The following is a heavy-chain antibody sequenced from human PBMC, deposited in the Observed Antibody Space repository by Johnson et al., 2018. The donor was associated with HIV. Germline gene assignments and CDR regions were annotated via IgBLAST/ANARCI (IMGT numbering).Heavy chain of an antibody. CDR2: INGIGGGT. CDR3: ARGMARIAFDI. V-gene: IGHV3-20*04. D-gene: IGHD5-24*01. Sequence: VQLVESGGGVVRPGGSLSPSCAAFGSTFEDYGLTWVGQPPGRGLGGVSGINGIGGGTGYADSGKGRFTISRDNAKNSLYLQMNSLRAEDTAVYYCARGMARIAFDIWGQGTMVTVSS. J-gene: IGHJ3*02. CDR1: GSTFEDYG.